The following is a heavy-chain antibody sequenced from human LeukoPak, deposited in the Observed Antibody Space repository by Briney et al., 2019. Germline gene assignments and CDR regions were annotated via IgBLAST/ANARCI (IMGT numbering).Heavy chain of an antibody. CDR2: ISSSSSYI. Sequence: PGGSLRLSCAASGFTFSSYSMNWVRQAPGKGLEWVSSISSSSSYIYYADSVKGRFTISRDNAKNSLYLQMNSLRAEDTAVYYCARDSLHYYDSSGYPYWGQGTLVTVSS. CDR1: GFTFSSYS. J-gene: IGHJ4*02. D-gene: IGHD3-22*01. V-gene: IGHV3-21*01. CDR3: ARDSLHYYDSSGYPY.